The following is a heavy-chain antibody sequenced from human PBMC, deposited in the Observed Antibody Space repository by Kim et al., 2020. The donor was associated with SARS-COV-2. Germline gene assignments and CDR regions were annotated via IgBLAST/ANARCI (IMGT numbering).Heavy chain of an antibody. CDR3: AKNTPAFLEIDALDV. CDR1: GFIFNSHA. J-gene: IGHJ6*02. Sequence: GGSLRLSCEVSGFIFNSHAMSWVRQAPGKGLEWVAVIRCGSGITFYADSVKGRFTISRDNSKNTLYLQMISLRAEDTAVYYCAKNTPAFLEIDALDVWGQGTTVTVSS. CDR2: IRCGSGIT. V-gene: IGHV3-23*01.